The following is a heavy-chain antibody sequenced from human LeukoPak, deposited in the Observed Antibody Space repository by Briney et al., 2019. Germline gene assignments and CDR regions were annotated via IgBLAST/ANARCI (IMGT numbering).Heavy chain of an antibody. J-gene: IGHJ6*02. V-gene: IGHV3-53*01. CDR3: ARVAVVVFYYGMDV. CDR1: GFTVSSNY. CDR2: IYSGGST. Sequence: PGGSLRLSCAASGFTVSSNYMSWVRQAPGKGLEWVSVIYSGGSTYYADSVKGRFTISRDNSKNTLYLQMNSLRAEDTAVYYCARVAVVVFYYGMDVWGQGTTVTVSS. D-gene: IGHD2-2*01.